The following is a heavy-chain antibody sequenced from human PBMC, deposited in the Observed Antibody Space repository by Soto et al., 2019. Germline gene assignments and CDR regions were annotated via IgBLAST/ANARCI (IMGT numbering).Heavy chain of an antibody. CDR3: ARAGGYSGYDSPFDY. D-gene: IGHD5-12*01. V-gene: IGHV3-7*01. J-gene: IGHJ4*02. CDR1: GFTLGYYW. Sequence: GSLSLSGAASGFTLGYYWMSWVRQAPGKGLEWLATIKLDASEKKYVDSVKGRFTISRDNAKNSLYLQMNSLRAEDTAVYYCARAGGYSGYDSPFDYWGQGTLVTGSS. CDR2: IKLDASEK.